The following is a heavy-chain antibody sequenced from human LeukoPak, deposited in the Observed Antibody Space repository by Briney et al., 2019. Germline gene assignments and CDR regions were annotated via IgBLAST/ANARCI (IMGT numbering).Heavy chain of an antibody. Sequence: SETLSLTCAVYGGSFSGYYWSWIRQPPGKGLEWIGEINHSGSTNYNPSLKSRVTISVDTSKNQFSLKLSSVTAADTAVYYCARWLREVNWFDPWGQGTLVTVSS. V-gene: IGHV4-34*01. CDR2: INHSGST. D-gene: IGHD3-10*01. CDR3: ARWLREVNWFDP. CDR1: GGSFSGYY. J-gene: IGHJ5*02.